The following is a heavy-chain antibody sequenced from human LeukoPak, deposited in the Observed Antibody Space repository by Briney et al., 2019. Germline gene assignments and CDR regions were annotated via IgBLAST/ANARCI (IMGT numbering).Heavy chain of an antibody. J-gene: IGHJ4*02. D-gene: IGHD3-3*01. V-gene: IGHV3-30*04. CDR3: ARGRRLLEWLGIN. CDR1: GFTFSSYA. CDR2: ISYDGSNK. Sequence: PGRSLRLSCAASGFTFSSYAMHWVRQAPGKGLEWVAVISYDGSNKYYVDSVKGRFTISRDNSKNTLYLQMNSLRAEDTAVYYCARGRRLLEWLGINWGQGTLVTVSS.